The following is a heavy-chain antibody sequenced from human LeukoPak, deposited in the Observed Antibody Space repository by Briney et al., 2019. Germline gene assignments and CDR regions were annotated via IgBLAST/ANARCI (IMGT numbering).Heavy chain of an antibody. CDR3: ARLVNIVATVSGMDV. V-gene: IGHV4-39*01. CDR2: IYYSGSV. D-gene: IGHD5-12*01. CDR1: GDSISSSSYY. J-gene: IGHJ6*02. Sequence: PSETLSLTCTVSGDSISSSSYYWGWIRQPPGKGLEWVASIYYSGSVYYNPSLKSRVTISVDTSRNQFFLKLTSVTAADTAVYYCARLVNIVATVSGMDVWGQGTTVTVSS.